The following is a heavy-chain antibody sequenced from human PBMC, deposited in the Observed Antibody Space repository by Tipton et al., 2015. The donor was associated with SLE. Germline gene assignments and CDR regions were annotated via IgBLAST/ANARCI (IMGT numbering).Heavy chain of an antibody. CDR2: IKQDGSEK. J-gene: IGHJ6*02. D-gene: IGHD6-19*01. CDR3: ARDQVYSSGWGLDYGVDV. V-gene: IGHV3-7*01. Sequence: APGKGLEWVANIKQDGSEKYYVDSVKGRFTISRDNAKNSLYLQMNSLRAEDTAVYYCARDQVYSSGWGLDYGVDVWGQGTTVTVSS.